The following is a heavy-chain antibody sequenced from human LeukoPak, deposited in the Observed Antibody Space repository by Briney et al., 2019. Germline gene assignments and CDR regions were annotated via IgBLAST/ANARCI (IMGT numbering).Heavy chain of an antibody. Sequence: ASVKVSCKASGYTFTSYGISWVRQAPGQGLEWMGWISAYNGNTNYAQKLQVRVTMTTDTSTSTAYMELRSLRSDDTAVYYCARTNVYYYASSDYYPHFDYWAQGTLVTVSS. D-gene: IGHD3-22*01. CDR2: ISAYNGNT. CDR1: GYTFTSYG. V-gene: IGHV1-18*01. J-gene: IGHJ4*02. CDR3: ARTNVYYYASSDYYPHFDY.